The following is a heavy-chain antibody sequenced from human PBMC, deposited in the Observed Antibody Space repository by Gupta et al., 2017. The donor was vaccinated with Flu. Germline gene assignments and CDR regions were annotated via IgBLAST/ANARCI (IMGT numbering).Heavy chain of an antibody. V-gene: IGHV1-69*17. CDR1: GSTVNSYA. CDR2: VIRMFDMT. J-gene: IGHJ4*02. D-gene: IGHD5-24*01. CDR3: AGAVQIDGYNGGMGY. Sequence: QVQLVQPGYALRTPGSSAKDPCNATGSTVNSYAISWVRQAPGEGLEGMGGVIRMFDMTKYTQKFRGRVTITADKTTGTVYMELSSLRSEHTAVYYCAGAVQIDGYNGGMGYWGQGTQVTVSP.